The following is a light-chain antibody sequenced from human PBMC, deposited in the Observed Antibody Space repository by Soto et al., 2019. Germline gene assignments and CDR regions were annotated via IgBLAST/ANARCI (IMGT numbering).Light chain of an antibody. CDR3: HQYGSSRT. Sequence: DIQMTQSPSTLSGSVGDRVTITCRASQTISSWLAWYQQKPGKAPKLLIYGASSRATGIPDRFSGSGSGTDFTLTISRLEPEDSAVYYCHQYGSSRTFGQGTKVEIK. V-gene: IGKV1-5*01. CDR1: QTISSW. J-gene: IGKJ1*01. CDR2: GAS.